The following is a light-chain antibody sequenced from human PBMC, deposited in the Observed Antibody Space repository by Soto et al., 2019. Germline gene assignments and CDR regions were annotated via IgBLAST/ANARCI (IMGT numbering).Light chain of an antibody. J-gene: IGKJ1*01. V-gene: IGKV1-9*01. Sequence: DIPLTQSPSFLSASVGDRVTITCRASEGINNYLAWYQQKPGKAPKPLIYAASNLQSGVPSRFSGSGSGTEFTLTISSLQPDDFATYYCQHYNSYSEAFGQGTKVDIK. CDR3: QHYNSYSEA. CDR1: EGINNY. CDR2: AAS.